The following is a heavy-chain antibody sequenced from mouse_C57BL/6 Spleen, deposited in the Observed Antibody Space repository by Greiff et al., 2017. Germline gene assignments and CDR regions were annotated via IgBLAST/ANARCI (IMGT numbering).Heavy chain of an antibody. V-gene: IGHV1-50*01. CDR1: GYTFTSYW. CDR3: ARLSYSNSYAMDY. Sequence: QVQLQQPGAELVKPGASVKLSCKASGYTFTSYWMQWVKQRPGQGLEWIGEIDPSDSYTNYNQKFKGKATLTVDTSSSTAYMQLSSLTSEDSAVYYCARLSYSNSYAMDYWGQGTSVTVSS. CDR2: IDPSDSYT. J-gene: IGHJ4*01. D-gene: IGHD2-5*01.